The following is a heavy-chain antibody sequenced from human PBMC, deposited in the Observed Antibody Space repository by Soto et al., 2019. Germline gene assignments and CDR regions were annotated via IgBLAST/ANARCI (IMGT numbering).Heavy chain of an antibody. Sequence: QVQLVESGGGVVQPGRSLRLSCAASGFTFSSYGMHWVRQAPGKGLEWVAVIWYDGSNKYYADSVKGRFTISRDNSKNTLYMQMNSLRAEDTAVYYCAREGPRYYDILTGYYLDPWGQGTLVTVS. D-gene: IGHD3-9*01. V-gene: IGHV3-33*01. CDR1: GFTFSSYG. CDR2: IWYDGSNK. J-gene: IGHJ5*02. CDR3: AREGPRYYDILTGYYLDP.